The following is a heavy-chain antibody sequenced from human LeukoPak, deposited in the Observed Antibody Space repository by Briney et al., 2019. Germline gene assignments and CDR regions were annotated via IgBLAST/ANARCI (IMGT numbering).Heavy chain of an antibody. CDR2: IIPIFGTA. CDR3: ARDRVVRYFDWLLAL. J-gene: IGHJ4*02. CDR1: GGTFSSYA. V-gene: IGHV1-69*13. Sequence: SVKVSCKASGGTFSSYAISWVRQAPGQGLEWMGGIIPIFGTANYAQKFQGRVTITADESTSTAYMELSSLRSEDTAVYYCARDRVVRYFDWLLALWGQGTLVTISS. D-gene: IGHD3-9*01.